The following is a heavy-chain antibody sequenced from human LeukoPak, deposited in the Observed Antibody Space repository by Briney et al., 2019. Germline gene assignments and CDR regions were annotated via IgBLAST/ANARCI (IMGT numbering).Heavy chain of an antibody. V-gene: IGHV3-7*05. J-gene: IGHJ4*02. CDR2: IKQDGSEK. CDR1: GLTFSSYW. Sequence: GGSLRLSCAVSGLTFSSYWMSWVRQAPGKGLEWVANIKQDGSEKYYVDSVKGRFTISRDNAKNSLYLQMNSLRAEDTAVYYCARVNSGWYYFDYWGQGTLVTVSS. CDR3: ARVNSGWYYFDY. D-gene: IGHD6-19*01.